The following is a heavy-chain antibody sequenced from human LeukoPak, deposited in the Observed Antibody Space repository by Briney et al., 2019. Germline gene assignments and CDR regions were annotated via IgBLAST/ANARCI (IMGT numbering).Heavy chain of an antibody. Sequence: SETLSLTCTVSGGSISSYYWSWIRQPPGKGLEWIGYIYYSGSTNYNPSLKSRVTMSIDTSKNQFSLKLSSVTAADMAVYYCARWSGYALDWGQGTLVTVSS. D-gene: IGHD2-2*01. CDR1: GGSISSYY. J-gene: IGHJ4*02. V-gene: IGHV4-59*01. CDR3: ARWSGYALD. CDR2: IYYSGST.